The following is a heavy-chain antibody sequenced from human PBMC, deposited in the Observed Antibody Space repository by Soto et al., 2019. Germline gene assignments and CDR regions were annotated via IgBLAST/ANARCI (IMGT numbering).Heavy chain of an antibody. J-gene: IGHJ4*02. V-gene: IGHV3-48*03. D-gene: IGHD3-22*01. CDR3: ARERVPDYYDSSGYPHFDY. CDR1: GFTFSSYE. CDR2: ISSSGSTI. Sequence: GGSLRLSCAASGFTFSSYEMNWVRQAPGKGLEWVSYISSSGSTIYYADSVKGRFTISRDNAKNSLYLQMNSLRAEDTAVYYCARERVPDYYDSSGYPHFDYWGQGTLVTVS.